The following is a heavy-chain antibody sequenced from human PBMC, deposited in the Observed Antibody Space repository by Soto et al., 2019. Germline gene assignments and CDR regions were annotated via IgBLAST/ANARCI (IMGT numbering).Heavy chain of an antibody. Sequence: GGSLRLSCAASGFSFSDYSMNWVRQAPGKGLEWVAVIGRSGTSTDYADSVKGRFTISRDNSKNTLYLQMNSLRAEDTAVYYCAKDGDRGWSYFDYWGQGTLVTVSS. V-gene: IGHV3-23*01. J-gene: IGHJ4*02. CDR3: AKDGDRGWSYFDY. CDR2: IGRSGTST. CDR1: GFSFSDYS. D-gene: IGHD6-19*01.